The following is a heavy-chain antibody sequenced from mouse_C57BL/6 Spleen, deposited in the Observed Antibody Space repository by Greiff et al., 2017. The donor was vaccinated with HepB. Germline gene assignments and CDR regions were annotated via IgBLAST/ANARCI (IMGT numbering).Heavy chain of an antibody. J-gene: IGHJ3*01. V-gene: IGHV1-61*01. D-gene: IGHD2-13*01. Sequence: VKLKQPGAELVRPGSSVKLSCKASGYTFTSYWMDWVKQRPGQGLEWIGNIYPSDSETHYNQKFKDKATLTVDKSSSTAYMQLSSLTSEDSAVYYCARVTGPFAYWGQGTLVTVSA. CDR3: ARVTGPFAY. CDR1: GYTFTSYW. CDR2: IYPSDSET.